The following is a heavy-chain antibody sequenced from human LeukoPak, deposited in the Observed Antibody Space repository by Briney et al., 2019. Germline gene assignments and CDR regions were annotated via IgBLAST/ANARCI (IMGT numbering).Heavy chain of an antibody. D-gene: IGHD3-10*01. Sequence: SETLSLTCTVSDGSISTYYWSWIRQPPGKELEWIGYIYYSGSTNYNPSLKSRVTISLDTSKNHFSLKLSSVTAADTAVYYCARREGLLWFGELYPLDYWGQGTLVTVSS. CDR3: ARREGLLWFGELYPLDY. J-gene: IGHJ4*02. V-gene: IGHV4-59*12. CDR2: IYYSGST. CDR1: DGSISTYY.